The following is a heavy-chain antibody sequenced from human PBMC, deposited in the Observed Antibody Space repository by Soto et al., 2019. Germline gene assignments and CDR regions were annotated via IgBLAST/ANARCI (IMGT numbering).Heavy chain of an antibody. J-gene: IGHJ4*02. CDR2: IVVGSGNT. CDR3: AACGYGDKTLLDLDY. V-gene: IGHV1-58*01. CDR1: GFTFTSSA. D-gene: IGHD4-17*01. Sequence: SVKVSCKASGFTFTSSAVQWVRQARGQRLEWIGWIVVGSGNTNYAQKFQERVTITRDMSTSTAYMELSSLRSEDTAVYYCAACGYGDKTLLDLDYWGQGTLVTAPQ.